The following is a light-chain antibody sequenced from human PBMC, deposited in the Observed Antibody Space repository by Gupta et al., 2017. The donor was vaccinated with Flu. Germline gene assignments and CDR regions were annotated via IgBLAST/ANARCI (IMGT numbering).Light chain of an antibody. Sequence: NALTQSPGTLSLSPGERATLSCRASQSISSGLAWYQQKPGQPPRLLLYGSSRRATGLPDSFSGSGSWAAFTLTISRLDPEDCAVDYCQHDNHPPVTFGHATNVDIK. CDR2: GSS. V-gene: IGKV3-20*01. CDR1: QSISSG. J-gene: IGKJ3*01. CDR3: QHDNHPPVT.